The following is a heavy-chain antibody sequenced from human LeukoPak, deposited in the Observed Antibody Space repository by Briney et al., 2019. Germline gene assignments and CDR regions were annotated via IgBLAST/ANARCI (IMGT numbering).Heavy chain of an antibody. CDR3: ARDPPAPFVYGGTYPPDAFDI. Sequence: PGGSLRLSCAASGFTFNTYNMNWVRQTPSKGLEWISYISSSSGAIYYADSVKGQFTISRDNAKNSLYLQMNSLRDEDTAVYYCARDPPAPFVYGGTYPPDAFDIWGQGAMVTVSS. V-gene: IGHV3-48*02. CDR2: ISSSSGAI. D-gene: IGHD1-26*01. CDR1: GFTFNTYN. J-gene: IGHJ3*02.